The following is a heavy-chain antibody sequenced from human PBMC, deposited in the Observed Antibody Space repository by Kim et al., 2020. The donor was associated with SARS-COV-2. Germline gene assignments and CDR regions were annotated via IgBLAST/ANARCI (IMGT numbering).Heavy chain of an antibody. D-gene: IGHD6-19*01. CDR3: ARRGPEQFRPSVMDV. Sequence: GESLKISCKGSGYSFTNHWIAWVRQMPGKGLEGMGIIFPGDSDTKYNPSFKGQVTMSADNSINTAYLKWSSLEASDTAIYYCARRGPEQFRPSVMDVWGQGTTVTVSS. CDR2: IFPGDSDT. CDR1: GYSFTNHW. V-gene: IGHV5-51*01. J-gene: IGHJ6*02.